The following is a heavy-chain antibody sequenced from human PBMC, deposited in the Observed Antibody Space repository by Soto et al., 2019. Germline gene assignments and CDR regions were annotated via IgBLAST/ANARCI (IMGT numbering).Heavy chain of an antibody. CDR2: IYYSGST. Sequence: PSETLSLTCTVSGGSISSSSYYWGWIRQPPGKGLEWIGSIYYSGSTYYNPSLKSRVTISVDTSKNQFSLKLSSVTAADTAVYYCASGDHGYNWNPDYFDYWGQGTLVTVSS. CDR3: ASGDHGYNWNPDYFDY. V-gene: IGHV4-39*01. CDR1: GGSISSSSYY. J-gene: IGHJ4*02. D-gene: IGHD1-20*01.